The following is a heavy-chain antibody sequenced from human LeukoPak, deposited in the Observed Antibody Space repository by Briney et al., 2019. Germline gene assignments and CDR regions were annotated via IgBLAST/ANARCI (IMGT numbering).Heavy chain of an antibody. CDR1: GFTFSSYW. V-gene: IGHV3-7*01. CDR2: IKQDGSEK. CDR3: ARTGTYYDILTGYTRLFDY. Sequence: PGGPLRLSCAASGFTFSSYWMSWVRQAPGKGLEWVANIKQDGSEKYYVDSVKGRFTISRDNAKNSLYLQMNSLRAEDTAVYYCARTGTYYDILTGYTRLFDYWGQGTLVTVYS. J-gene: IGHJ4*02. D-gene: IGHD3-9*01.